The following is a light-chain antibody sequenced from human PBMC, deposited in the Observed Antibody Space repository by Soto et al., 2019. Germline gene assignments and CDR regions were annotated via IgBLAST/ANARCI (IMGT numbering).Light chain of an antibody. CDR2: DAS. CDR3: QQRSDSWT. Sequence: EIVMTQSPATLSVSPGERTTLSCRASQSVSRILAWYQQKPGQAPRLLIYDASNRATGIPARFSGSGSGTDFTLTISSLEPEDFAVYYCQQRSDSWTFGQGTKVDIK. CDR1: QSVSRI. V-gene: IGKV3-11*01. J-gene: IGKJ1*01.